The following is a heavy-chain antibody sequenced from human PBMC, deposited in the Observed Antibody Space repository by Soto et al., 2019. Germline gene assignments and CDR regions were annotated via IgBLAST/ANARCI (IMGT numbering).Heavy chain of an antibody. CDR3: AKETYSSSSWYYYYGMDV. V-gene: IGHV3-9*01. Sequence: PGGSLRLSCAASGFTFDDYAMHWVRQAPGKGLEWVSGISWNSGSIGYADSVKGRFTISRDNAKNSLYLQMNSLRAEDTALYYCAKETYSSSSWYYYYGMDVWGQGTTVTVSS. D-gene: IGHD6-6*01. J-gene: IGHJ6*02. CDR1: GFTFDDYA. CDR2: ISWNSGSI.